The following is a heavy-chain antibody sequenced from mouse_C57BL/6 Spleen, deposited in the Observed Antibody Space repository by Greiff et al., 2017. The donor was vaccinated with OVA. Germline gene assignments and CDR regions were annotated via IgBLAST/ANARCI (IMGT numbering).Heavy chain of an antibody. CDR1: GYTFTSYW. Sequence: QVQLQQSGAELVRPGSSVKLSCKASGYTFTSYWMDWVKQRPGQGLEWIGNIYPSDSETHYNQKFKDKATLTVDKSSSTAYMQLSSLTSEDSAVYYCARRDWGRDYFDYWGQGTTLTVSS. V-gene: IGHV1-61*01. CDR2: IYPSDSET. J-gene: IGHJ2*01. D-gene: IGHD4-1*01. CDR3: ARRDWGRDYFDY.